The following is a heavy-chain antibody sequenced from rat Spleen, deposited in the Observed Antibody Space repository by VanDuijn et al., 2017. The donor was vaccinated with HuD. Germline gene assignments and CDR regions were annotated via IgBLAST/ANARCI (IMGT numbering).Heavy chain of an antibody. CDR1: GFTFSNYV. J-gene: IGHJ3*01. Sequence: EGQLVESGGGLVEPGRSLKLSCAASGFTFSNYVMDWVRQAPKKGLEWVASISTGGGNTYYPDSVKGRFTISRDNAKSTLYLQMNSLRSEDTATYYCAARGTWFAYWGQGTLVTVSS. D-gene: IGHD4-3*01. CDR2: ISTGGGNT. V-gene: IGHV5-25*01. CDR3: AARGTWFAY.